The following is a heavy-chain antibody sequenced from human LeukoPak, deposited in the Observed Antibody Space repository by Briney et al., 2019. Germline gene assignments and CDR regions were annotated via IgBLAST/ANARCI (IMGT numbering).Heavy chain of an antibody. Sequence: GGSLRLSCAASGFTFSSYGMHWVRQAPGKGLEWVAVISYDGSNKYYADSVKGRFTISRDNSKNTLYLQMNSLRAEDTAVYYCARGGYSSGYYYYYYGMDVWGQGTTVTVSS. D-gene: IGHD2-15*01. CDR2: ISYDGSNK. J-gene: IGHJ6*02. CDR1: GFTFSSYG. CDR3: ARGGYSSGYYYYYYGMDV. V-gene: IGHV3-30*03.